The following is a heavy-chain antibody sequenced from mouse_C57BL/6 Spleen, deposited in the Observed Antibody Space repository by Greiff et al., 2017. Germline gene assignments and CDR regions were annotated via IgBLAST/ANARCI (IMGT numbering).Heavy chain of an antibody. CDR3: ARYDYDGAWFAH. Sequence: VQLQQPGAELVKPGASVKMSCKASGYTFTSYWITWVKQRPGQGLEWIGDIYPGSGSTNYNEKFKSKATLTVDTSSSTAYMQLSSLTSEDSAVYYCARYDYDGAWFAHWGQGTLVTVSA. J-gene: IGHJ3*01. D-gene: IGHD2-4*01. CDR2: IYPGSGST. CDR1: GYTFTSYW. V-gene: IGHV1-55*01.